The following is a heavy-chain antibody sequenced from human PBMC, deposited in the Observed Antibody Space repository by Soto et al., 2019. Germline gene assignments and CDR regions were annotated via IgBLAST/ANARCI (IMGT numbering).Heavy chain of an antibody. J-gene: IGHJ6*02. V-gene: IGHV1-8*01. D-gene: IGHD2-2*01. CDR3: ASAVVVPAAMSYYYGMDV. Sequence: ASVKVSCKASGYTFTSYDINWVRQATGQGLEWMGWMNPNSGNTGYAQKFQGRVTMTTDTSTSTAYMELRSLRSADTAVYYCASAVVVPAAMSYYYGMDVWGQGTTVTVSS. CDR1: GYTFTSYD. CDR2: MNPNSGNT.